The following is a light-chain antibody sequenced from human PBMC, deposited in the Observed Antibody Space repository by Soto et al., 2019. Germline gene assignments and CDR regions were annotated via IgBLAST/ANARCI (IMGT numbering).Light chain of an antibody. V-gene: IGKV3-11*01. J-gene: IGKJ2*01. CDR1: QSVSSF. CDR3: QQRTDWPPVYT. Sequence: EIVLTQSPVTLSLSPGDRATLSCRPSQSVSSFLALYQQKHGQPPRLLIYDVSNRAAGIPARFSGSGSGTDFTLTISSLEPEDFAVSYCQQRTDWPPVYTFGQGTKLEI. CDR2: DVS.